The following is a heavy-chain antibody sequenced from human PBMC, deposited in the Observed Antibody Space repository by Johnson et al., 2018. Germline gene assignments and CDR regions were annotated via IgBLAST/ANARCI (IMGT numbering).Heavy chain of an antibody. J-gene: IGHJ3*02. Sequence: VQLVQSGGGLVQPGGSLRLSCAASGFTFSSYAMHWVRQAPGKGLEYVSAISSNGGSTYYANSVKGRFTISRDNSKNRLYLQMGSLRAEDMAVDYCARVSPDYDYGENDAFDIWGQGTMVTVSS. CDR1: GFTFSSYA. CDR2: ISSNGGST. D-gene: IGHD4-17*01. V-gene: IGHV3-64*01. CDR3: ARVSPDYDYGENDAFDI.